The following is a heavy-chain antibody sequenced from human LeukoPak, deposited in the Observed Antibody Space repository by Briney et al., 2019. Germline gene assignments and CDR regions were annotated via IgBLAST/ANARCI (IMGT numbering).Heavy chain of an antibody. J-gene: IGHJ4*02. V-gene: IGHV1-24*01. CDR3: ATELPRGLLSY. CDR1: GYTLTELS. CDR2: FDFEDGET. Sequence: ASVKVSCKVSGYTLTELSMHWVRQAPGKGFEWMGGFDFEDGETTYAQKFQGRVTMTEDTPTDTAYMDLRSLRSEDTAVYYCATELPRGLLSYWGQGTLVTVSS. D-gene: IGHD1-26*01.